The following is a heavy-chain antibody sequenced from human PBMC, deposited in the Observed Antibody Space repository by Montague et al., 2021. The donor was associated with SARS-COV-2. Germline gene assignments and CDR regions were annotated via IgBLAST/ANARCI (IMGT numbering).Heavy chain of an antibody. V-gene: IGHV5-10-1*01. CDR2: IDPSDSYT. Sequence: QSGAEVKKPGESLRISCKGSGYSFTSYWISWVRQMPGKGLEWMGRIDPSDSYTNYSPSLQGHVTISADKSISTAYLQWSSLKASDTAMYYCARQNTYYYGSGSYLGWFDPWGQGTLVTVSS. CDR3: ARQNTYYYGSGSYLGWFDP. D-gene: IGHD3-10*01. CDR1: GYSFTSYW. J-gene: IGHJ5*02.